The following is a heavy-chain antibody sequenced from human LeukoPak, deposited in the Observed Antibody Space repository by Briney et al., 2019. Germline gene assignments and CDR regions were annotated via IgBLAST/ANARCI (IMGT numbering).Heavy chain of an antibody. V-gene: IGHV3-74*01. D-gene: IGHD3-10*01. Sequence: PGGSLRLSCAASGFTFSSYWMHWVRHAPGKRGGWVSRIHSDGSSTRYADSVKGRFTISRDNAKNTLYLQMNSLRAEDTAVYYCARVGASMLGDAFDIWGQGTMVTVSS. J-gene: IGHJ3*02. CDR1: GFTFSSYW. CDR2: IHSDGSST. CDR3: ARVGASMLGDAFDI.